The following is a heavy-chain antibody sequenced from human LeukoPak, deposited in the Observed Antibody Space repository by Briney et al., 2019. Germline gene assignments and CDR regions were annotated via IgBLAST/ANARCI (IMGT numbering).Heavy chain of an antibody. Sequence: GEPLPFSCKASGSSSTSYWSGWVRQPPGKDLEWMGIIYPGGSATRYSPSLHGHATISADTPTSTPYLQRSSLQASPTAIYFRARSYCSGGSCYSPTYCYFHYWGQRTLVTVSS. CDR3: ARSYCSGGSCYSPTYCYFHY. CDR2: IYPGGSAT. D-gene: IGHD2-15*01. V-gene: IGHV5-51*04. CDR1: GSSSTSYW. J-gene: IGHJ4*02.